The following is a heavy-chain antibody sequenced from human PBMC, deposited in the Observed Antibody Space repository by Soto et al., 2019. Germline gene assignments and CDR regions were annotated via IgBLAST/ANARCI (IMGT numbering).Heavy chain of an antibody. Sequence: ASVKVSCKVSGYTLTELSMHWVRQAPGKGLEWMGGFDPEDGETIYAQKFQGRVTMTEDTSTDTAYMELSSLRSEDTAVYYCATEGIAAHRDYYYYGMDVWGQGTTVTVSS. J-gene: IGHJ6*02. V-gene: IGHV1-24*01. D-gene: IGHD6-13*01. CDR3: ATEGIAAHRDYYYYGMDV. CDR2: FDPEDGET. CDR1: GYTLTELS.